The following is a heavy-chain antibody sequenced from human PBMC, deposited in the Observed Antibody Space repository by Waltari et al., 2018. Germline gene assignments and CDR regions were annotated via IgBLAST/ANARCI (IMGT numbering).Heavy chain of an antibody. CDR3: AKGRVDIVATRYYYYMDV. CDR2: ISGSGGST. J-gene: IGHJ6*03. CDR1: GFTFSSYA. Sequence: EVQLVASGGGLVQPGGSLRLSCAASGFTFSSYAMSWVRQAPGKGLEWVAAISGSGGSTYYADSVKGRFTISRDNSKNTLYLQMNSLRAEDTAVYYCAKGRVDIVATRYYYYMDVWGKGTTVTVSS. V-gene: IGHV3-23*04. D-gene: IGHD5-12*01.